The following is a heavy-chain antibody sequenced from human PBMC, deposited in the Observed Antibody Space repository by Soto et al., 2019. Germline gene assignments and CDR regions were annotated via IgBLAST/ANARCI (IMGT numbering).Heavy chain of an antibody. Sequence: GGSLRLSGATSGFTFSDAWIRWVRQPPGKGLDGVGRIKSNTDGGATDYAAPVKGRFTISRDDSKNTRYLQMNSLTTADKAVSYCTTDPSFEAAYWSSGSCYRSYGMDVWGQGTTVTVSS. V-gene: IGHV3-15*01. D-gene: IGHD2-15*01. CDR2: IKSNTDGGAT. J-gene: IGHJ6*02. CDR3: TTDPSFEAAYWSSGSCYRSYGMDV. CDR1: GFTFSDAW.